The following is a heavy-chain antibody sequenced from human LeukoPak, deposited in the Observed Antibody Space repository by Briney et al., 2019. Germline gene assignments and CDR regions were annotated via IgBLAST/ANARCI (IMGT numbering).Heavy chain of an antibody. CDR1: GGTFSSYG. V-gene: IGHV1-69*06. Sequence: ASVKVSCKASGGTFSSYGISWVRQAPGQGLEWMGGIIPIFGTANYAQKFQGRVTITADKSTSTAYMELSSLRSEDTAVYYCARAGRGSGSYYRQYYYGMDVWGKGTTVTVSS. CDR3: ARAGRGSGSYYRQYYYGMDV. J-gene: IGHJ6*04. D-gene: IGHD3-10*01. CDR2: IIPIFGTA.